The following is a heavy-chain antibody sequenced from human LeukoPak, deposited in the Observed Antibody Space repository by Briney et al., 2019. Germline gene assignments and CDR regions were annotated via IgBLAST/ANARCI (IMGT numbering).Heavy chain of an antibody. V-gene: IGHV4-59*08. CDR1: GGSISSLY. J-gene: IGHJ4*02. CDR3: ARHRAYSSSSPFDY. Sequence: SETLSLTCSVSGGSISSLYWSWIRQPPGKGLEWIGYIYSTGSTNYNPSFKSRVTMFVDMSKNQFSLRLSSVTAADTAVYYCARHRAYSSSSPFDYWGQGTLVTVSS. D-gene: IGHD6-6*01. CDR2: IYSTGST.